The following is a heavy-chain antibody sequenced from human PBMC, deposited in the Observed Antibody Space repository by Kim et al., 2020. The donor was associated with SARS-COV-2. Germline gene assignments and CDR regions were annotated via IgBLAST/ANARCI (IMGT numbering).Heavy chain of an antibody. Sequence: ASVKVSCKASGYTFTNYGISWVRQAPGQGLEWMGWISAYNGNTKFAQKLQGRVTVTTDTSTTTAYMEVRSLRSDDTAVYYCARGPHDPLSSSWYQDYWGQGTLVTVSS. J-gene: IGHJ4*02. CDR2: ISAYNGNT. CDR1: GYTFTNYG. D-gene: IGHD6-13*01. CDR3: ARGPHDPLSSSWYQDY. V-gene: IGHV1-18*01.